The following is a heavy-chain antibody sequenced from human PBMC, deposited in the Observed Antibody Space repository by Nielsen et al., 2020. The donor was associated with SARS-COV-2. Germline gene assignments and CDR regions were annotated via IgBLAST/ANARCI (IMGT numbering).Heavy chain of an antibody. Sequence: GGSLRLSCAASGITISYDYINGVRQAPGKGLEWVSSISSSSSYIYYADSVKGRFTISRDNAKNSLYLQMNSLKIEDTALYYCTPSPWSKSSYLDHWGQGILVTVSS. CDR1: GITISYDY. CDR3: TPSPWSKSSYLDH. D-gene: IGHD3-3*01. CDR2: ISSSSSYI. V-gene: IGHV3-21*03. J-gene: IGHJ4*02.